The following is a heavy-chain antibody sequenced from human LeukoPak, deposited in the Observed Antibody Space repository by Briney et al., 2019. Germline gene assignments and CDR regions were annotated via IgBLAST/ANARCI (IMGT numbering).Heavy chain of an antibody. D-gene: IGHD3-10*01. Sequence: SETLSLTCTVSGGSICSYYWSWIRQPPGKGLEWIGYIYYSGSTNYNPSLKSRVTISVDTPKNQFSLKLSSVTAADTAVYYCARESPYVYGTFDYWGQGTLVTVSS. J-gene: IGHJ4*02. CDR3: ARESPYVYGTFDY. V-gene: IGHV4-59*01. CDR2: IYYSGST. CDR1: GGSICSYY.